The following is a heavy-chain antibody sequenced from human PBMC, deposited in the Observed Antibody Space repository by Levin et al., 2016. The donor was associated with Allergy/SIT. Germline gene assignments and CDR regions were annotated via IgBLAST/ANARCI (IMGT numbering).Heavy chain of an antibody. CDR2: ISSSSSYI. Sequence: GESLKISCAASGFTFSSYSMNWVRQAPGKGLEWVSSISSSSSYIYYADSVKGRFTISRDNAKNSLYLQMNSLRAEDTAVYYCARDRYSSGWGYWGQGTLVTVSS. V-gene: IGHV3-21*01. CDR1: GFTFSSYS. J-gene: IGHJ4*02. D-gene: IGHD6-19*01. CDR3: ARDRYSSGWGY.